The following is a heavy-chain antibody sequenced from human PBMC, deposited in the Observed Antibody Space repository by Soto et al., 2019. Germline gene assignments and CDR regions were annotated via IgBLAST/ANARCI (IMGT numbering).Heavy chain of an antibody. CDR3: VRYDRINMKPYSPEGFHI. D-gene: IGHD3-3*02. Sequence: SSETLSLTXTVSGDSISSSNSHWGWTRQPPGKGLEYIGSVYYGGAIFYSGNIYYNPSLKSRVTISVDTSKNQFSLRLSSVTAADTGVYYCVRYDRINMKPYSPEGFHIWGQGTMVTVSS. J-gene: IGHJ3*02. V-gene: IGHV4-39*01. CDR1: GDSISSSNSH. CDR2: VYYGGAIFYSGNI.